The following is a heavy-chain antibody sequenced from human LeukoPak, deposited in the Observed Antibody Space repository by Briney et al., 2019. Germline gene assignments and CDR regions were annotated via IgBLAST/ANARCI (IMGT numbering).Heavy chain of an antibody. CDR1: GFTFSSYE. J-gene: IGHJ4*02. CDR3: ARDLRGYSYGSLVSYFDY. V-gene: IGHV3-48*03. Sequence: GGSLRLSCAASGFTFSSYEMNWVRQAPGKGLEWVSYISSSGSTIYYADSVKGRFTISRDNAKNSLYLQMNSLRAEDTAVYYCARDLRGYSYGSLVSYFDYWGQGTLVTVSS. D-gene: IGHD5-18*01. CDR2: ISSSGSTI.